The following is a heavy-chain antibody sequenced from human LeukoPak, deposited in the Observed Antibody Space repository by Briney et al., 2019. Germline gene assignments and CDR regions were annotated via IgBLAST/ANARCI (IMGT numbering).Heavy chain of an antibody. D-gene: IGHD3-3*01. Sequence: GGSLRLSCAASGFTFSNYAMTWVRQAPGKGLEWVSSIVGSGGSTFYADSVQGRFTISRDNSENTLYLQMNSLRAEDTAVYYCAKTPLPPRVTTFVVVFPGPFDSWGQGTLVTVSS. CDR2: IVGSGGST. CDR3: AKTPLPPRVTTFVVVFPGPFDS. J-gene: IGHJ4*02. V-gene: IGHV3-23*01. CDR1: GFTFSNYA.